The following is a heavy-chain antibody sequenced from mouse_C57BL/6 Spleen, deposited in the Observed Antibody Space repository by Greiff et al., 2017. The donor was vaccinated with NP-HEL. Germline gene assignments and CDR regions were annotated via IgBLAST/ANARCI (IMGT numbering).Heavy chain of an antibody. J-gene: IGHJ4*01. CDR1: GYTFTDYN. D-gene: IGHD1-1*01. Sequence: VQLQQSGPELVKPGASVKMSCKASGYTFTDYNMHWVKQSHGKSLEWIGYINPNNGGTSYNQKFKGKATLTVNKSSSTAYMELRSLTSEDSAVYYCARVPISLRIYYCAMDYWGQGTSVTVSS. CDR2: INPNNGGT. V-gene: IGHV1-22*01. CDR3: ARVPISLRIYYCAMDY.